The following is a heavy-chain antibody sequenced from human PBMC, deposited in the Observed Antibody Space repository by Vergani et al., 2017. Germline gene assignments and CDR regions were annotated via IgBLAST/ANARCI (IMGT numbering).Heavy chain of an antibody. CDR3: ARELYIVVVPGPFDP. J-gene: IGHJ5*02. CDR1: GFTFSSYA. V-gene: IGHV3-30-3*01. D-gene: IGHD2-2*01. CDR2: ISYDGSNK. Sequence: QVQLVESGGGVVQPGRSLRLSCAASGFTFSSYAMHWVRQAPGKGLEWVAVISYDGSNKYYADSVKGRFTISRDNSKNTLYLQMNSLRAEDTAVYYCARELYIVVVPGPFDPWGQGTLVTVSS.